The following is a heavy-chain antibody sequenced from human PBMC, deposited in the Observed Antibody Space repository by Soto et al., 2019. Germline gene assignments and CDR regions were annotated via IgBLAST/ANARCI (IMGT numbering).Heavy chain of an antibody. CDR2: IRSKANSYAT. J-gene: IGHJ3*02. Sequence: EVQLVESGGGLVQPGGSLKLSCAASGFTFSGSAMHWVRQASGKGLEWVGRIRSKANSYATAYAASVKGRFTISRDDSKNTAYLQMNSLKTEDTAVCYCTRPPAYDSSGYYYALDAFDIWGQGTMVTVSS. CDR3: TRPPAYDSSGYYYALDAFDI. D-gene: IGHD3-22*01. CDR1: GFTFSGSA. V-gene: IGHV3-73*02.